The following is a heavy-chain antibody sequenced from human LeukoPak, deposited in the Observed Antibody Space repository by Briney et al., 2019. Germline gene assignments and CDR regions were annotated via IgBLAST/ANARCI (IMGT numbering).Heavy chain of an antibody. CDR1: GGSISSSSYY. V-gene: IGHV4-39*01. J-gene: IGHJ3*02. CDR3: ARPASSGSYDGAFDI. Sequence: SETLSLTCTVSGGSISSSSYYWGWIRQPPGKGLEWIGTIYYSGTTYYNPSLKSRVTISVDTSKNQFPLKLSSVTAADTAVYYCARPASSGSYDGAFDIWGQGTMVTVSS. D-gene: IGHD1-26*01. CDR2: IYYSGTT.